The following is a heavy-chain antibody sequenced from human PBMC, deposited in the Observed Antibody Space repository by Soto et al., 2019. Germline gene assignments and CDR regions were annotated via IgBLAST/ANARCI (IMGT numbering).Heavy chain of an antibody. CDR2: ISYDGSNK. D-gene: IGHD6-13*01. CDR3: AKEAAAGHFDY. CDR1: GFTFSSYG. J-gene: IGHJ4*02. Sequence: GGSLRLSCAASGFTFSSYGMHWVRQAPGKGLEWVAVISYDGSNKYYADSVKGRFTISRDNSKNTLYLQMNSLRAEDTAVYYCAKEAAAGHFDYWGQGALVTVSS. V-gene: IGHV3-30*18.